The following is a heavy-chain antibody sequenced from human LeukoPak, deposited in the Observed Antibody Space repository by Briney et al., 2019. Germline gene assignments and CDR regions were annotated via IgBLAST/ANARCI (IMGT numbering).Heavy chain of an antibody. J-gene: IGHJ5*02. D-gene: IGHD6-13*01. Sequence: PSETLSLTCTVSGYSISSGYYWGWIRQPPGKGLEWIGNIYPTGSTYYNPSLKSRVSISVDTSKNQFSLKVSSVSAADTAVYYCARAYSSSWYWNWFDPWGQGTLVTVSS. CDR3: ARAYSSSWYWNWFDP. V-gene: IGHV4-38-2*02. CDR2: IYPTGST. CDR1: GYSISSGYY.